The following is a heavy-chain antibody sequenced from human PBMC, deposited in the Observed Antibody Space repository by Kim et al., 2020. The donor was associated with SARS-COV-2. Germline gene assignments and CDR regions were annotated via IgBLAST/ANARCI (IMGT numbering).Heavy chain of an antibody. Sequence: GESLKISCKGSGYSFTSYWISWVRQMPGKGLEWMGRIDPSDSYTNYSPSFQGHVTISADKSISTAYLQWSSLKASDTAMYYCARRQYSYGYYYYGMDVWGQGTTVTVSS. CDR3: ARRQYSYGYYYYGMDV. J-gene: IGHJ6*02. V-gene: IGHV5-10-1*01. CDR1: GYSFTSYW. D-gene: IGHD5-18*01. CDR2: IDPSDSYT.